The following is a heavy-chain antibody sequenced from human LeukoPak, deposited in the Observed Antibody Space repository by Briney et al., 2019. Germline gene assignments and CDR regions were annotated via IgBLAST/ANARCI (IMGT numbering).Heavy chain of an antibody. CDR1: GLIFSTYG. V-gene: IGHV3-30*02. CDR3: AKDRYYYDSSIGLYYFDY. Sequence: GGSLRLSCAASGLIFSTYGMHWVRQAPGKGLEWVAFIQNDGNDKYYADSVKGRFTVSRDNSKNTLYLQMNSLRAEDTAVYYCAKDRYYYDSSIGLYYFDYWGQGTLVTVSS. J-gene: IGHJ4*02. D-gene: IGHD3-22*01. CDR2: IQNDGNDK.